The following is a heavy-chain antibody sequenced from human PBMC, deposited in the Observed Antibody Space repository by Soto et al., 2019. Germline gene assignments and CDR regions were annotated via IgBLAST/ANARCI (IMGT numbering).Heavy chain of an antibody. CDR2: ISYDGSER. CDR1: GFSFSIYG. D-gene: IGHD3-10*01. V-gene: IGHV3-30*18. CDR3: AKDAVSGSRRVPFNYYGMDV. J-gene: IGHJ6*02. Sequence: QVQLVESGGGVVQPGRSLRLSCAASGFSFSIYGMHWVRQAPGKGLQWVAAISYDGSERYYADSVKGRFTISRDNSNYTLYLQMNSLRAEDTAVYYCAKDAVSGSRRVPFNYYGMDVWGQGTTVTVSS.